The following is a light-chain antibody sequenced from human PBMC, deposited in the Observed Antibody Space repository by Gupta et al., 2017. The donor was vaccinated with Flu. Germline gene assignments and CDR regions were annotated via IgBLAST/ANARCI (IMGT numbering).Light chain of an antibody. CDR2: EAN. V-gene: IGLV2-8*01. CDR1: SSDVGGYNY. CDR3: KSYAGRNTWV. Sequence: SVTISCTGTSSDVGGYNYVSWYQQHPGKAPKLMISEANQRPSGVPDRFSGSKSDNTASLTVSGLQAEDEADYYCKSYAGRNTWVFGGGTKLTVL. J-gene: IGLJ3*02.